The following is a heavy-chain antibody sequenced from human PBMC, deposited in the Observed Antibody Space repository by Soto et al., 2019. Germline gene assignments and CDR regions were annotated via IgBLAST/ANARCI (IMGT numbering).Heavy chain of an antibody. J-gene: IGHJ6*02. V-gene: IGHV1-69*13. D-gene: IGHD6-13*01. CDR1: GGRFSSYA. Sequence: GASVKVSCKACGGRFSSYAISWVRQAPGQGLEWMGGIIPIFGTANYAQKFQGRVTITADESTSTAYMELSSLRSGDPAVYYCATLTGYSSSCYGVAVAGSVPYYYYYGMDVWGQGTTVTVSS. CDR2: IIPIFGTA. CDR3: ATLTGYSSSCYGVAVAGSVPYYYYYGMDV.